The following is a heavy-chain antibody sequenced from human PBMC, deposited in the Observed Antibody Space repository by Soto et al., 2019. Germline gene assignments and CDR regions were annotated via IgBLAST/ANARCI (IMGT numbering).Heavy chain of an antibody. D-gene: IGHD3-10*01. CDR3: AREEAVRIERWFDT. Sequence: SETLSLTCTVSGGSVSNSNYYWGWIRQSPGKGLEWIGSVYYRGRSYSKSSVKSRVTISVDTSKNQFSLNLNSVTASDTAVYYCAREEAVRIERWFDTWGQGTPVTVSS. CDR2: VYYRGRS. J-gene: IGHJ5*02. V-gene: IGHV4-39*07. CDR1: GGSVSNSNYY.